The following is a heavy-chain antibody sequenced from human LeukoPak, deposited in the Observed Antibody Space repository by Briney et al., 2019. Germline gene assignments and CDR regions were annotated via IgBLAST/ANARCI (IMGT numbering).Heavy chain of an antibody. Sequence: PSETLSLTCAVYGGSFSGYYWSWIRQPPGKGLEWIGEINHSGSTNYNPSLKSRVTISVDTSKNQFSLKLSSVTAADTAVYYCARGPYSSSWYDYWGQGTPVTVSS. D-gene: IGHD6-13*01. J-gene: IGHJ4*02. V-gene: IGHV4-34*01. CDR2: INHSGST. CDR1: GGSFSGYY. CDR3: ARGPYSSSWYDY.